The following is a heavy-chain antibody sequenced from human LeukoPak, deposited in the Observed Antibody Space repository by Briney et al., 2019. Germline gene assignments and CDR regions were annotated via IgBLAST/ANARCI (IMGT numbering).Heavy chain of an antibody. V-gene: IGHV3-21*06. CDR2: IATSSDYI. CDR1: GFTFSTYS. CDR3: ARGRSITILRGVAISDGFDI. D-gene: IGHD3-10*01. Sequence: GGSLRLSCAASGFTFSTYSMNWVRQAPGKGLEWVSSIATSSDYIYYAGSLKGRFTISRDNAKNSLYLHMNSLRPDDTAAYYCARGRSITILRGVAISDGFDIWGRGTKVTVS. J-gene: IGHJ3*02.